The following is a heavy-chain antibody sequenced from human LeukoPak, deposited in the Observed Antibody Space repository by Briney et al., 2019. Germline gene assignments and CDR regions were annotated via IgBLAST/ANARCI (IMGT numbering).Heavy chain of an antibody. D-gene: IGHD5-18*01. V-gene: IGHV3-21*01. CDR1: GFTFSSYN. J-gene: IGHJ4*02. Sequence: GGSLGLSCAASGFTFSSYNMNWVRQAPGKGLEWVSSISSSSTYIYYADSVKGRFTISRDNAKNSLYLQMNSLRAEDTAVYYCARADWDTAMIDYWGQGTLVTVSS. CDR2: ISSSSTYI. CDR3: ARADWDTAMIDY.